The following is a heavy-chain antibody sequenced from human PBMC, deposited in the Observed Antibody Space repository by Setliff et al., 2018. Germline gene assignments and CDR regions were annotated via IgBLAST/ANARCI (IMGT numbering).Heavy chain of an antibody. CDR2: IRYDGRNK. D-gene: IGHD2-15*01. CDR1: GFTFSSYA. Sequence: PGGSLRLSCAASGFTFSSYAMHWVRQAPGKGLEWVAFIRYDGRNKYYADSVKGRFTISRDNSKNTLYLQMNSLRAEDTAVYYCAKEVGYCSGGSCYHYYYGMDVWGQGTTVTVSS. V-gene: IGHV3-30*02. CDR3: AKEVGYCSGGSCYHYYYGMDV. J-gene: IGHJ6*02.